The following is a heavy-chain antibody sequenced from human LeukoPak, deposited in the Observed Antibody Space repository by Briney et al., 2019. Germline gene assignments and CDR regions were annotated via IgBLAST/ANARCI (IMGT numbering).Heavy chain of an antibody. CDR2: IRSSGSTI. CDR3: AELGITMIGGV. J-gene: IGHJ6*04. CDR1: GFTFSSYE. Sequence: GGSLRLSCAASGFTFSSYEMNWVRQAPGKGLEWVSYIRSSGSTIYYADSVKGRFTISRDNAKNSLYLQMNSLRAEDTAVYYCAELGITMIGGVWGKGTTVTISS. D-gene: IGHD3-10*02. V-gene: IGHV3-48*03.